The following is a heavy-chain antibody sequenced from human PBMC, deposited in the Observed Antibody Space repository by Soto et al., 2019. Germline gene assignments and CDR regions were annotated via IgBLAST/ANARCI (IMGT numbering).Heavy chain of an antibody. CDR1: GFSFSNYA. CDR2: ISGGGGGT. CDR3: ARDFRPPYGVRYFDY. Sequence: GGSLRLSCAASGFSFSNYAMNWVRQAPGKGLEWVSGISGGGGGTYYADSVKGRFIISRDNSKNTLYLLMNSLRAEDTAVYYCARDFRPPYGVRYFDYWGQGTLVTVSS. V-gene: IGHV3-23*01. J-gene: IGHJ4*02. D-gene: IGHD4-17*01.